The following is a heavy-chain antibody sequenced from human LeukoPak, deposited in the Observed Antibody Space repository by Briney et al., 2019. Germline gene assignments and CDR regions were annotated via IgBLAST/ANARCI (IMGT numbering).Heavy chain of an antibody. CDR2: INPNSGGT. V-gene: IGHV1-2*04. Sequence: ASVKVSCKASGYTFTGYYMHWVRQAPGQGLEWMGWINPNSGGTNYAQKFQGWVTMTRDTSISTAYMGLSRLRSDDTAVYYCARADYYDSSGPRYYYYGMDVWDQGTTVTVSS. CDR1: GYTFTGYY. CDR3: ARADYYDSSGPRYYYYGMDV. J-gene: IGHJ6*02. D-gene: IGHD3-22*01.